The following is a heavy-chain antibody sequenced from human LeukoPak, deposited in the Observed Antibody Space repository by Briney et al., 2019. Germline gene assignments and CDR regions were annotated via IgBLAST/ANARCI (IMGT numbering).Heavy chain of an antibody. D-gene: IGHD2-2*01. CDR3: ARVSVVPAGFDP. Sequence: VASVKVSCKASGYTFTGYYMHWVLQAPGQGLEWMGWINPNSGGTNYAQKFQGRVTMTRDTSISTAYMELSRLRSDDTAVYYCARVSVVPAGFDPWGQGTLVTVSS. CDR2: INPNSGGT. CDR1: GYTFTGYY. J-gene: IGHJ5*02. V-gene: IGHV1-2*02.